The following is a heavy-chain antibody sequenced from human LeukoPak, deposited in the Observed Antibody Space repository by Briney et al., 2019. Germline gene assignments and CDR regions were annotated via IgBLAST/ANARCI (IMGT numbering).Heavy chain of an antibody. J-gene: IGHJ4*02. CDR3: ARGRSHDY. Sequence: ASVKVSCKASGFTFTAYNIHWVRQAPGQGLEWMGWISPHSGGSNFAQNFQGRVTMTRDTSIGTVYMELTRLTSDDTAVYYCARGRSHDYWGQGTLVTVSS. CDR1: GFTFTAYN. V-gene: IGHV1-2*02. CDR2: ISPHSGGS.